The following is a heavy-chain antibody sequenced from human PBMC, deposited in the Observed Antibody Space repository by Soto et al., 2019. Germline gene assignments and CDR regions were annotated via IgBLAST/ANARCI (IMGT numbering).Heavy chain of an antibody. CDR2: INPSGGAT. J-gene: IGHJ5*02. D-gene: IGHD3-16*01. V-gene: IGHV1-46*01. CDR3: AKQTVELSLGGFDP. Sequence: GASVKVSCKASGYTFANYYVHWVRQAPGQGLEWMGKINPSGGATTYAQKFQGRVTITWDASATSVYMEMRSLSDDDTAVYYCAKQTVELSLGGFDPWG. CDR1: GYTFANYY.